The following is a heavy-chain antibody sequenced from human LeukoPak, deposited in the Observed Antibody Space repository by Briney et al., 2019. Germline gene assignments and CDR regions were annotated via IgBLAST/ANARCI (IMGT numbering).Heavy chain of an antibody. CDR1: GYTFGTYW. Sequence: GESLKISCKGSGYTFGTYWIAWVRQMPGKGLEWMGIIYPGDSDTTYSPSFQGQVTISVDKSISTAYLQWSSLKASDTAMYYCARHSSAGLITPFDYWGQGTLVTVSS. D-gene: IGHD3/OR15-3a*01. V-gene: IGHV5-51*01. CDR2: IYPGDSDT. J-gene: IGHJ4*02. CDR3: ARHSSAGLITPFDY.